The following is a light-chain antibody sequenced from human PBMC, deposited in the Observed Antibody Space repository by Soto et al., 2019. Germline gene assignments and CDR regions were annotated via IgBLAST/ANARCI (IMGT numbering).Light chain of an antibody. Sequence: DIQMTQSPSTLSASVGDRVTIACRASQSIDSWLAWYQQKPGKAPKFLIYDASDLESGVPSRFSGSGSGTEFTLTLSRLPPDDFATYYCQQYRGKPFTFGQGTKVEIK. J-gene: IGKJ2*01. CDR1: QSIDSW. V-gene: IGKV1-5*01. CDR2: DAS. CDR3: QQYRGKPFT.